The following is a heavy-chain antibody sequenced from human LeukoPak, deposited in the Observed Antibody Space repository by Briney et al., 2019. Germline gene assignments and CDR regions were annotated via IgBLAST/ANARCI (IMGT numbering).Heavy chain of an antibody. CDR2: IYYSGST. J-gene: IGHJ4*02. D-gene: IGHD6-13*01. CDR1: GGSISSGDYY. CDR3: ARSSSWFYYFDY. V-gene: IGHV4-30-4*01. Sequence: ASQTLSLTCTVSGGSISSGDYYWSWMRQPPGKGLEWIGYIYYSGSTYYNPSLKSRVTISVDTSKNQFSLKLSSVTAADTAVYYCARSSSWFYYFDYWGQGTLVTVSS.